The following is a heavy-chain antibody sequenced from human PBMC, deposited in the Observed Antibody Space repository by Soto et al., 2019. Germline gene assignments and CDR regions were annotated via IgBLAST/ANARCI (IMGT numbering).Heavy chain of an antibody. CDR2: IYYSGST. V-gene: IGHV4-59*08. CDR3: ARRLVVPAAAGDFVYYGMDV. D-gene: IGHD2-2*01. J-gene: IGHJ6*02. CDR1: GGSISSYY. Sequence: SETLSLTCTVSGGSISSYYWSWIRQPPGKGLEWIGYIYYSGSTNYNPSLKSRVTISVDTSKNQFSLKLSSVTAADTAVYYCARRLVVPAAAGDFVYYGMDVWGQRTTVTVSS.